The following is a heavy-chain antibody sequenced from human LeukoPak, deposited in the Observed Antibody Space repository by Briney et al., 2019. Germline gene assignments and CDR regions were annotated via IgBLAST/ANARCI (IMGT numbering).Heavy chain of an antibody. Sequence: GGSLRLSCAASGFTFSTYVMSWVRQAPGKGLEWVSVISVTGGTTYYADSVKGRFTISRDNSKNTLYLQMNSLRAEDTAVYYCANLGRSVVYYGSDWGQGTLVTVSS. D-gene: IGHD3-10*01. CDR3: ANLGRSVVYYGSD. CDR2: ISVTGGTT. J-gene: IGHJ4*02. V-gene: IGHV3-23*01. CDR1: GFTFSTYV.